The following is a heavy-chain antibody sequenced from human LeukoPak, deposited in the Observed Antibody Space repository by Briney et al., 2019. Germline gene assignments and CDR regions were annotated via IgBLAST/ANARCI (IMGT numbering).Heavy chain of an antibody. Sequence: SETLSLTCAVYGGSFSGYYWSWIRQPPGKGLEWIGEINHSGSTNYNPSLKSRVTISVDTSKNQFSLKLSSVTAADTAVYYCARAGGSGWYGSWGQGTLVTVSS. CDR1: GGSFSGYY. V-gene: IGHV4-34*01. CDR3: ARAGGSGWYGS. CDR2: INHSGST. D-gene: IGHD6-19*01. J-gene: IGHJ4*02.